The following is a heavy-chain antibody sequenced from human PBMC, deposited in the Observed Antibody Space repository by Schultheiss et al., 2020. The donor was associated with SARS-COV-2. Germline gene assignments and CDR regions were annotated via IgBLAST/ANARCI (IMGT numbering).Heavy chain of an antibody. J-gene: IGHJ5*02. Sequence: SETLSLTCTVSGGSISSYYWSWIRQPPGKGLEWIGYIYYSGSTNYNPSLKSRVTISVDTSKNQFSLKLSSVTAADTAVYYCARVYCTNGVCYFPMPFDPWGQGTLVTVSS. CDR2: IYYSGST. D-gene: IGHD2-8*01. V-gene: IGHV4-59*08. CDR1: GGSISSYY. CDR3: ARVYCTNGVCYFPMPFDP.